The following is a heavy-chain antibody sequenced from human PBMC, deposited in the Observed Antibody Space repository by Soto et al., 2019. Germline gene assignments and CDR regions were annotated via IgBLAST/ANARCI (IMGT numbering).Heavy chain of an antibody. CDR3: ARDGDGIN. D-gene: IGHD1-20*01. J-gene: IGHJ4*02. Sequence: GGSLRLSCAASGITFSSNWMHWVRQAPGKGLVWVSVIYSGGSTYYADSVKGRFTISRHNSKNTLYLQMKSLRAEDTAVYYCARDGDGINWGQGTLVTVSS. CDR2: IYSGGST. CDR1: GITFSSNW. V-gene: IGHV3-53*04.